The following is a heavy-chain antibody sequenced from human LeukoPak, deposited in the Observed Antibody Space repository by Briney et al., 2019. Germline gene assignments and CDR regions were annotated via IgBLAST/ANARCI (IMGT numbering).Heavy chain of an antibody. J-gene: IGHJ3*01. CDR3: ARRFSSRSDGNGHYYGHDAFDV. D-gene: IGHD3-22*01. CDR2: IYNSANT. CDR1: GDSISISY. Sequence: PSETLSLTCSVSGDSISISYWSWIRQPPGKGLEWIGNIYNSANTNYNPSLQSRVTMSVDTSKSQFSLQLTSVSAADTAVYYCARRFSSRSDGNGHYYGHDAFDVWGQGTLVTVSS. V-gene: IGHV4-59*08.